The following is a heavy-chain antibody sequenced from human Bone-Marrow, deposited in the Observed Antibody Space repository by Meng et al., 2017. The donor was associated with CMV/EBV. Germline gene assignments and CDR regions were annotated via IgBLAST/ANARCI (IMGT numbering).Heavy chain of an antibody. CDR3: ARDPKRGLGSYHE. V-gene: IGHV3-7*01. CDR1: GFTFSSYW. CDR2: IKQDGSEK. Sequence: GESLKISCAASGFTFSSYWMSWVRQAPGKGLEWVANIKQDGSEKYYVDSVKGRFTISRDNAKNSLYLQMNSLRAEDTAVYYCARDPKRGLGSYHEWGQGTRVTVSS. D-gene: IGHD3-16*02. J-gene: IGHJ4*02.